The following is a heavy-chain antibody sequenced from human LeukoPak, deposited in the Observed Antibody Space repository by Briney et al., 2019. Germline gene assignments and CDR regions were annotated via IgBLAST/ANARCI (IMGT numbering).Heavy chain of an antibody. V-gene: IGHV5-51*01. Sequence: GESLKISCKGSGYSFTSYWIGWVRQMPGKGLEWMGIIYPGDSDTRYSPSFQGQVTISADKSISTAYLQWSSLKASDTAMYYCARDGGDCSSTSRYISAPDYWGQGTLVTVSS. CDR2: IYPGDSDT. J-gene: IGHJ4*02. D-gene: IGHD2-2*02. CDR1: GYSFTSYW. CDR3: ARDGGDCSSTSRYISAPDY.